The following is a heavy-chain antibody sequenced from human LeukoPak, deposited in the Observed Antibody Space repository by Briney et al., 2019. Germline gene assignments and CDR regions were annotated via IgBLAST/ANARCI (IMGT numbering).Heavy chain of an antibody. Sequence: GGSLRLSCAASGFTFDDYAMHWVRQAPGKGLEWVSGISWNSGSIGYADSVKGRFTISRDNAKNSLYLQMNSLRAEDTAVYYCARDTYWASGYDSHAFDIWGQGTMVTVSS. J-gene: IGHJ3*02. CDR3: ARDTYWASGYDSHAFDI. CDR2: ISWNSGSI. CDR1: GFTFDDYA. V-gene: IGHV3-9*01. D-gene: IGHD5-12*01.